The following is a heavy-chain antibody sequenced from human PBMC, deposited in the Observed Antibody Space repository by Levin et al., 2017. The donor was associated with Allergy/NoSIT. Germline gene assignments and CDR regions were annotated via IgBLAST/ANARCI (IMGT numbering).Heavy chain of an antibody. D-gene: IGHD7-27*01. CDR1: GGSISSNY. CDR2: IYSSGST. V-gene: IGHV4-59*01. CDR3: ARGLGNFDY. Sequence: GSLRLSCTVSGGSISSNYWSWIRQPPGKGLEWIGFIYSSGSTHYNPSLKSRVTISVDTSKNHFSLNLSSVTAADTAVYFCARGLGNFDYWGQGTLATVSS. J-gene: IGHJ4*02.